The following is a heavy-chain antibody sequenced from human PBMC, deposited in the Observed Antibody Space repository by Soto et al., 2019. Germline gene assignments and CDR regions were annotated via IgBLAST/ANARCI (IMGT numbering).Heavy chain of an antibody. CDR2: INTYNGNT. CDR1: GYTFTRYG. Sequence: QVQLVQSGAEVKNPGASVKVSCKASGYTFTRYGIGWARQAPGQGLEWMGWINTYNGNTKYAQNVQGRVTLTTDTSTRTAYMELRSLRSNDTAIYYCAMVDVYVTPSPQDVWGQGTTVIVSS. CDR3: AMVDVYVTPSPQDV. V-gene: IGHV1-18*01. J-gene: IGHJ6*02. D-gene: IGHD3-16*01.